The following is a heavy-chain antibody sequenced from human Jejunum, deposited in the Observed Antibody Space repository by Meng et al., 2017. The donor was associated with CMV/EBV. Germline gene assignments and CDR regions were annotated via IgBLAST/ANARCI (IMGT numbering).Heavy chain of an antibody. CDR2: ISVGSTVI. V-gene: IGHV3-48*04. CDR1: QFPCNSNG. J-gene: IGHJ4*02. CDR3: TRGHWGRDC. D-gene: IGHD7-27*01. Sequence: SCAGSQFPCNSNGEHWVRQAPGKGLEWISYISVGSTVINYTDSVRGRFTISRDNAKNSLYLQMNSLRAEDTALYYCTRGHWGRDCWGQGTLVTVSS.